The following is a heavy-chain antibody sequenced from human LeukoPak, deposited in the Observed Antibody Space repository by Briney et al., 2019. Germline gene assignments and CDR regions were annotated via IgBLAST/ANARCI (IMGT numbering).Heavy chain of an antibody. Sequence: GGSLRLSCAASGFTFSSYSMNWVRQAPGKGLEWVSSISSSSSYIYYADSVKGRFTISRDNAKNSLYLQMNSLRAEDTAVHYCAREGLGSQLLAAWGQGTLVTVSS. J-gene: IGHJ4*02. D-gene: IGHD2-2*01. V-gene: IGHV3-21*01. CDR1: GFTFSSYS. CDR2: ISSSSSYI. CDR3: AREGLGSQLLAA.